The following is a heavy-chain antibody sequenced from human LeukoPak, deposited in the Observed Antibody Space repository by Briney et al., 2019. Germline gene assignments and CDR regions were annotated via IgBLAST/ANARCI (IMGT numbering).Heavy chain of an antibody. Sequence: SETLSLTCTGSGGSISRYYWHWIRQPPGKGLEWIGFIYYSGSTYYNPSLKSRVTISVDTSKTQFSLKLSSVTAADTAVYYCARGFRYCSSTSCRTGWFDPWGQGTLVTVSS. J-gene: IGHJ5*02. D-gene: IGHD2-2*01. CDR1: GGSISRYY. CDR3: ARGFRYCSSTSCRTGWFDP. CDR2: IYYSGST. V-gene: IGHV4-59*12.